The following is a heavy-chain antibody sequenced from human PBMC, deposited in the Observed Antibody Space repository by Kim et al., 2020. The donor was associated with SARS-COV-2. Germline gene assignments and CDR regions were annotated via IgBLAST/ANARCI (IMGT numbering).Heavy chain of an antibody. CDR2: IYYSGST. V-gene: IGHV4-59*13. CDR3: ARGAWFDP. D-gene: IGHD3-16*01. CDR1: GGSISSNY. J-gene: IGHJ5*02. Sequence: SETLSLTCTVSGGSISSNYWSWIRQPPGKGLEWIGYIYYSGSTNYNPSLKSRVTISVDTSKNQFSLKLSSVTAADTAVYYCARGAWFDPWGQGTLVTVSS.